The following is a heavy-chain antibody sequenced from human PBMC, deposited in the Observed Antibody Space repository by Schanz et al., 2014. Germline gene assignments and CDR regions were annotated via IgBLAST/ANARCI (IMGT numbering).Heavy chain of an antibody. CDR1: GFTFSSYG. CDR3: AKQIHYDILSVTRN. CDR2: ISGSGGST. J-gene: IGHJ1*01. D-gene: IGHD3-9*01. V-gene: IGHV3-23*04. Sequence: VQLVESGGGVVQSGRSLRLSCVASGFTFSSYGMHWVRQAPGKGLEWLSGISGSGGSTYYAVSVKGRVTISRDNSKNTQYLQMNSLRAEDTAVYYCAKQIHYDILSVTRNWGQGTLVTVSS.